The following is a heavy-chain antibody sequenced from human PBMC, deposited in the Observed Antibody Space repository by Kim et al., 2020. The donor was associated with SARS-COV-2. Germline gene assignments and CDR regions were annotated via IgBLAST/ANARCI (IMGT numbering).Heavy chain of an antibody. V-gene: IGHV3-30*02. CDR3: AKDSPTGYLDY. Sequence: KYYADSVKGRFTISRDNSKNTLYLQMNSLRAEDTAVYYCAKDSPTGYLDYWGQGTLVTVSS. CDR2: K. J-gene: IGHJ4*02.